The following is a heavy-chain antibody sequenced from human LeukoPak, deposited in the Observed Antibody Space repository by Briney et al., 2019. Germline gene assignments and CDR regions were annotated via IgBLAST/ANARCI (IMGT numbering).Heavy chain of an antibody. J-gene: IGHJ5*02. V-gene: IGHV1-3*03. D-gene: IGHD6-19*01. CDR2: INAGNGNT. Sequence: ASVKVSCKASGYTFTSYAMHWVRQAPGQRLEWMGWINAGNGNTKYSQEFQGRVTITRDTSASTAYMELSSLRAEDTAVYYCARDFSGWGGPNWFDPWGQGTLVTVSS. CDR3: ARDFSGWGGPNWFDP. CDR1: GYTFTSYA.